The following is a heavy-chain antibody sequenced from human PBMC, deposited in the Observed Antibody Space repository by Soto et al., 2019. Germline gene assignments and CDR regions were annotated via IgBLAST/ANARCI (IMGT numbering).Heavy chain of an antibody. V-gene: IGHV1-3*01. CDR1: GYTFTSYA. CDR2: INAGNGNT. D-gene: IGHD4-4*01. Sequence: ASVKVSCKASGYTFTSYAMHWVRQAPGQRLEWMGWINAGNGNTKYSQKFQGRVTITRDTSASTAYMGLSSLRSEDTAVYYCASSPTLTVTTSENYYYYGMDVWGQGTTVTVSS. CDR3: ASSPTLTVTTSENYYYYGMDV. J-gene: IGHJ6*02.